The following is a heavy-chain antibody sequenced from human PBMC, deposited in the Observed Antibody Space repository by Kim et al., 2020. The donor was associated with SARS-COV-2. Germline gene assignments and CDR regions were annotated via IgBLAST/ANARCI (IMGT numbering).Heavy chain of an antibody. V-gene: IGHV4-59*09. CDR3: GRGDYNSDWHYFDY. J-gene: IGHJ4*02. Sequence: NPSLKSRVTISWETSRNQFSLKLSSGTTADPAVYYCGRGDYNSDWHYFDYWGQGSLVTVSS. D-gene: IGHD6-19*01.